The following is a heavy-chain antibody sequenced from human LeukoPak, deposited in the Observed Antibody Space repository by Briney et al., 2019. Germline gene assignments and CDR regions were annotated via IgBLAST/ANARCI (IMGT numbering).Heavy chain of an antibody. CDR3: ARDHSTWSIDY. D-gene: IGHD1-14*01. CDR1: GGSFSGYY. Sequence: PSETLSLTCGVYGGSFSGYYWSWIRQPPGKGLEWIGEINHSGSTNYNPSLKSRVAISIDTSKNQFSLRLTSVTAADTALYYCARDHSTWSIDYWGQGTLVTVSS. CDR2: INHSGST. V-gene: IGHV4-34*01. J-gene: IGHJ4*02.